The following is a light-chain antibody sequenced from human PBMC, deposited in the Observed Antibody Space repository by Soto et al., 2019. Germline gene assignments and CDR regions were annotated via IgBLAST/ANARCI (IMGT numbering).Light chain of an antibody. CDR2: DAS. CDR1: QSVRSY. V-gene: IGKV3-11*01. Sequence: EIVLTQSPVTLSLSPGERATLSCRASQSVRSYLAWYQQKPGQAPRLLIYDASSRAAGLPTRFSGSGSGTDFTLTISSLEPEDFALYSCQQRSDWPSTFGGGTKVEIK. CDR3: QQRSDWPST. J-gene: IGKJ4*01.